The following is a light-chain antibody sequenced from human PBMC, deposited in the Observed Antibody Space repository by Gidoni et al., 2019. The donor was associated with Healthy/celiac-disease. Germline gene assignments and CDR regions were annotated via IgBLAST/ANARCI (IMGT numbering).Light chain of an antibody. Sequence: DIQIPQSPSSLSASVGDRVTITCQASQDISNYLNWYQQKPGKAPKLLIYDASNLETGVPSRFSGSGSGTDFTFTISSLQPEDIATYYCQQYDNLPFTFSPGTKVDIK. V-gene: IGKV1-33*01. CDR1: QDISNY. J-gene: IGKJ3*01. CDR3: QQYDNLPFT. CDR2: DAS.